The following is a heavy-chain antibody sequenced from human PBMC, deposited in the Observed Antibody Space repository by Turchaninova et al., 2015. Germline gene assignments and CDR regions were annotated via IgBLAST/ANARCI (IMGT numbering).Heavy chain of an antibody. CDR3: ARDPDXWYFXL. Sequence: QVQLQQSGPGLVKPSQTLSLTCAISGDSVSRNSDDWNWIRQSPSRGLEWLGRTDYRSKWYNDFAVSXXSRXTXNPXTSKNXXSLXXXALTPEDTXVYYCARDPDXWYFXLWGRGXLVTVSS. CDR2: TDYRSKWYN. V-gene: IGHV6-1*01. J-gene: IGHJ2*01. CDR1: GDSVSRNSDD.